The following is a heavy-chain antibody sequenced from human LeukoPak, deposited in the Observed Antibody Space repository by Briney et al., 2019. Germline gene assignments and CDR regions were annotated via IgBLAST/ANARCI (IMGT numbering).Heavy chain of an antibody. CDR3: ARDTKYAFDN. J-gene: IGHJ4*02. V-gene: IGHV3-48*01. CDR2: IGISSGNT. Sequence: QAGGSLRLSCAASGFTFSSYDMHWVRQAPGKGLEWISYIGISSGNTKYADSVKGRFTISGDKAKNSLYLQMNSLRVEDTAVYYYARDTKYAFDNWGQGTLVTVSS. D-gene: IGHD2-2*01. CDR1: GFTFSSYD.